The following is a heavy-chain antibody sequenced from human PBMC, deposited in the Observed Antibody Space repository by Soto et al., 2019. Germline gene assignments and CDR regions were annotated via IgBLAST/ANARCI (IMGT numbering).Heavy chain of an antibody. D-gene: IGHD2-15*01. CDR3: ARDPGDCSGGSCRNWFDP. CDR1: GYTFTSYY. J-gene: IGHJ5*02. CDR2: INPNSGGT. Sequence: ASVKVSCKASGYTFTSYYMHWVRQAPGQGLEWMGWINPNSGGTNYAQKFQGRVTMTRDTSISTAYMELSRLRSDDTAVYYCARDPGDCSGGSCRNWFDPWGQGTLVTVSS. V-gene: IGHV1-2*02.